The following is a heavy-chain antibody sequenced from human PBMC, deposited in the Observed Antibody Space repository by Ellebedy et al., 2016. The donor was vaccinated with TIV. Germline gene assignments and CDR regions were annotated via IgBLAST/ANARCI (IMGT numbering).Heavy chain of an antibody. CDR3: ARVPDYGGNSDY. CDR1: GFTFITYA. V-gene: IGHV1-3*01. J-gene: IGHJ4*02. Sequence: ASVKVSCKASGFTFITYAMHWVRQAPGQRLEWMGRINAENGDTKYSQKFQGRVTITRDTSASTAYMELSSLRSEDTAVYYCARVPDYGGNSDYWGQGTLVTVSS. D-gene: IGHD4-23*01. CDR2: INAENGDT.